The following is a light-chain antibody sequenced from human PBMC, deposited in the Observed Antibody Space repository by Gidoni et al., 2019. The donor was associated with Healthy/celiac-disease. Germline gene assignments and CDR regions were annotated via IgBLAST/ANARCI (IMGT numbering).Light chain of an antibody. Sequence: TQPPAPRSVAPGGGAALAGGAGRGVGCGVGWCRRGAGRAPGLLVCGASAGAAGVPAGFGGGGSGTEFTLTISSLQSEDFAVYYCQQYNNWPRTFGQGTKVEIK. V-gene: IGKV3-15*01. CDR2: GAS. CDR3: QQYNNWPRT. CDR1: RGVGCG. J-gene: IGKJ1*01.